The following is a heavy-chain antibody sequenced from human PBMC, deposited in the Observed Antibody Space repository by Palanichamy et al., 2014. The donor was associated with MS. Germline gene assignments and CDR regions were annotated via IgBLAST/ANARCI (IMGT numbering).Heavy chain of an antibody. CDR3: ARGGQFWAY. CDR1: GGSFSGYY. CDR2: INHSGST. D-gene: IGHD4-11*01. J-gene: IGHJ4*02. V-gene: IGHV4-34*01. Sequence: QVQLQQWGAGLLKPSETLSLTCAVFGGSFSGYYWSWIRQSSGKGLEWIGEINHSGSTNYNPSLKSRVTMSADTSKNPFSLKLRSMTAADTAVYFCARGGQFWAYWGQGTLVTVSS.